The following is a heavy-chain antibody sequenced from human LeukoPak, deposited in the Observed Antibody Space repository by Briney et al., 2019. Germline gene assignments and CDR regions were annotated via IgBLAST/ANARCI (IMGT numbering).Heavy chain of an antibody. CDR1: GGSISSYY. Sequence: SETLSLTYTVSGGSISSYYWSWIRQPAGKGLEWIGRIYTSGSTNYNPSLKSRVTMSVDTSKNQFSLKLSSVTAADTAVYYCAREPGTKRVYYYMDVWGKGTTVTVSS. CDR2: IYTSGST. CDR3: AREPGTKRVYYYMDV. J-gene: IGHJ6*03. D-gene: IGHD1-1*01. V-gene: IGHV4-4*07.